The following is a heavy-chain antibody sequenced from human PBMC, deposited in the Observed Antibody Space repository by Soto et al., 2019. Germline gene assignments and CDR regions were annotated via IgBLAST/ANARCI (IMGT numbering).Heavy chain of an antibody. J-gene: IGHJ4*02. CDR1: SGSITSVNYY. D-gene: IGHD6-19*01. CDR3: ARGSSGWSSVRLDD. CDR2: IYYSGSS. Sequence: SETLSLTCTVSSGSITSVNYYWSWIRQFPGKGLEWIGYIYYSGSSYYNPSLKGRVTISEDTSKKQFSLQLNSVTAADTAVYYCARGSSGWSSVRLDDWGQGTLVTVSS. V-gene: IGHV4-31*03.